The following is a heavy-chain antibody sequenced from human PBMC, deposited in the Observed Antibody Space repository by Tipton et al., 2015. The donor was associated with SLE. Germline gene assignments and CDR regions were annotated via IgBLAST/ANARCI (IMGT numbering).Heavy chain of an antibody. J-gene: IGHJ5*02. V-gene: IGHV3-7*01. CDR3: AGDDYASGIT. Sequence: GSLRLSCAASGFTFRSYWMTWVRQAPGEGLEWVANIQKDGSVRNYVDSVTGRFTISRDNAKNSLYLQMNSLRVEDTAVYFCAGDDYASGITWGQGTLVTVSS. CDR1: GFTFRSYW. CDR2: IQKDGSVR. D-gene: IGHD3-10*01.